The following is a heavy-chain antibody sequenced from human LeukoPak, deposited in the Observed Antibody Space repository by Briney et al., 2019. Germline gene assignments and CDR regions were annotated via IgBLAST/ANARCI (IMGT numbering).Heavy chain of an antibody. D-gene: IGHD6-13*01. CDR1: GYTFTSYG. Sequence: ASVKVSCKASGYTFTSYGISWVRQAPGQGREWMGWISAYNGNTNYAQNLQGRVTMTTDTSTSTAYMELRSLRSDDTAVYYCARGGSSSWYLSSYYYMDVWGKGTTVTISS. CDR3: ARGGSSSWYLSSYYYMDV. V-gene: IGHV1-18*01. J-gene: IGHJ6*03. CDR2: ISAYNGNT.